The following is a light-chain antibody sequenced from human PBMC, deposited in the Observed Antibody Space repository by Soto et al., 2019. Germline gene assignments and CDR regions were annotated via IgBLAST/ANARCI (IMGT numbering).Light chain of an antibody. CDR1: SSDVGGYNY. Sequence: QSVLTQPASVSGSPGQSITISCTGTSSDVGGYNYVSRYQQHPGKAPKLMIYDVSNRPSGVSNRFSGSKSGNTASLTISGLQAEDEDDYYCSSYTGSSLFGTGTKVTVL. CDR2: DVS. J-gene: IGLJ1*01. CDR3: SSYTGSSL. V-gene: IGLV2-14*01.